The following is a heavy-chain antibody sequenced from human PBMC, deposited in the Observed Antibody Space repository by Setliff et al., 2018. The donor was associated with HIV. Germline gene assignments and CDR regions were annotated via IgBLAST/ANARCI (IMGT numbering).Heavy chain of an antibody. D-gene: IGHD6-19*01. CDR2: IYYSGST. Sequence: SETLSLTCTVSGGSISSGSYYWGWIRQPPGKGLEWIGSIYYSGSTYYNPSLQSRVTISVDTSKNQFSLRLTSVTAADTAVYYCARGVRDNSGWSSYYFDYWGQGTLVTVSS. CDR3: ARGVRDNSGWSSYYFDY. CDR1: GGSISSGSYY. J-gene: IGHJ4*02. V-gene: IGHV4-39*01.